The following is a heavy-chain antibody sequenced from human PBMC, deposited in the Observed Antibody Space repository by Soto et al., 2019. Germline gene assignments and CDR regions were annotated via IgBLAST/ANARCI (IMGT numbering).Heavy chain of an antibody. CDR2: IIPIFATA. CDR3: ARTYCSSTSCPYYYGMDV. Sequence: QVQLVQSGAEVKKPGSSVKVSCKASGGTFSSYAISWVRQAPGQGLEWMGGIIPIFATANYAQKFQDRVTITADESTSTAYMELSSLRSEDTAVYYCARTYCSSTSCPYYYGMDVGGQGTTVTVSS. V-gene: IGHV1-69*01. J-gene: IGHJ6*02. CDR1: GGTFSSYA. D-gene: IGHD2-2*01.